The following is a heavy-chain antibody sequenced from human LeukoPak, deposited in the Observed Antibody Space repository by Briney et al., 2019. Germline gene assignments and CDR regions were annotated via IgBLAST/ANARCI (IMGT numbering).Heavy chain of an antibody. V-gene: IGHV1-46*01. D-gene: IGHD4-17*01. CDR2: INPSGGST. J-gene: IGHJ4*02. Sequence: ASVKVSGKASGYTFTSYYMHWVRQAPGQGLEWMGIINPSGGSTSYAQKFQGRVTMTRDTSTSTVYMELSSLRSEDTAVYYCARGVAVTTRLGYFDYWGQGTLVTVSS. CDR1: GYTFTSYY. CDR3: ARGVAVTTRLGYFDY.